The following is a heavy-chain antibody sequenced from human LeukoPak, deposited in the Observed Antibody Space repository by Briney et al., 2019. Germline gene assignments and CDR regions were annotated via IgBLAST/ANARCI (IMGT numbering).Heavy chain of an antibody. CDR1: GYTFTGYY. CDR3: ARGRVGALVPYD. J-gene: IGHJ4*02. D-gene: IGHD1-26*01. CDR2: INPNRGGT. V-gene: IGHV1-2*02. Sequence: ASVKVSCKASGYTFTGYYMHWVRQAPGQGLEWMGWINPNRGGTNYAQKFQGRVTMTRDTSISTAYMELSRLRSDDTAVYYCARGRVGALVPYDWGQGTLVTVSS.